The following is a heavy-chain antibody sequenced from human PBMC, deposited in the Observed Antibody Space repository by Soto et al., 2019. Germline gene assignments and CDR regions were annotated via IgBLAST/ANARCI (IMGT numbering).Heavy chain of an antibody. CDR3: ARHIGKNWCDP. CDR2: IYYSGST. Sequence: QLQLQESGPGLVKPSETLSLTCTVSGGSISSSSYYWGWIRQPPGKGLEWIGSIYYSGSTYYNPSLKSRVTISVDTSKNQFSLKLSSVTAADTAVYYCARHIGKNWCDPWGQGTLVTVSS. CDR1: GGSISSSSYY. V-gene: IGHV4-39*01. J-gene: IGHJ5*02. D-gene: IGHD2-15*01.